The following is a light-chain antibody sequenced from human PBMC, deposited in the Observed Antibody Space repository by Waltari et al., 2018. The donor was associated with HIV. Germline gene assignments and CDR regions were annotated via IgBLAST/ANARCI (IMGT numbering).Light chain of an antibody. Sequence: QSALTQPASVSGSPGQSITTSCNGTRSDVGSYNLVSWYQQHPGRAPKPSISEDPKRPSVVPNRFPGSKSGNTASLTIAGLQADDEADYCCCSYAGSFTWVFGGGTKLTVL. CDR3: CSYAGSFTWV. CDR1: RSDVGSYNL. V-gene: IGLV2-23*01. J-gene: IGLJ3*02. CDR2: EDP.